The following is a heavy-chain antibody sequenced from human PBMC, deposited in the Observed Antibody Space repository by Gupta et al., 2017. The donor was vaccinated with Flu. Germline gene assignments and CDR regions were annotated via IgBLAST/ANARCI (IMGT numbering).Heavy chain of an antibody. D-gene: IGHD2-21*02. CDR1: GFTFSHYW. CDR2: VNADGGST. J-gene: IGHJ4*02. CDR3: ARDLTAGFGDLPDY. V-gene: IGHV3-74*01. Sequence: EVQLVESGGDLVQPGGSLRLSCTASGFTFSHYWMHWVRQLPGKGLVWVSRVNADGGSTNYADSVKGRFTISRDNAKNTLYLQMNSLRAEDTAVYYCARDLTAGFGDLPDYWGQGTLVTVSS.